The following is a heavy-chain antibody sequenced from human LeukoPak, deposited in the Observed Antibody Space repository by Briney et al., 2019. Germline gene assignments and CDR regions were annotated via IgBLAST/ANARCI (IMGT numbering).Heavy chain of an antibody. J-gene: IGHJ4*02. CDR1: EFTFSNYN. CDR3: ATTPVGHYFDR. V-gene: IGHV3-48*04. Sequence: GGSLRLSCAASEFTFSNYNMIWVRQAPGKGLEWVSYISSSGSTIYYADSVKGRFTISRDNAKKSLYLQMNSLRVEDTAVYYCATTPVGHYFDRWGQGTLVTVSS. CDR2: ISSSGSTI. D-gene: IGHD1-26*01.